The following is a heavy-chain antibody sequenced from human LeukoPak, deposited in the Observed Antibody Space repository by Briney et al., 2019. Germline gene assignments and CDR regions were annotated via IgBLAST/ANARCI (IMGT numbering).Heavy chain of an antibody. Sequence: SETLSLACTVSGGSISSSSYYWDWIRQPPGKGLEWIGSIYYSGSTYYNPSLKSRVTISVDTSKNQFSLKLSSVTAADTAVYYCARLPSNPYYYGSGTYLDYWGQGTLVTVSS. CDR2: IYYSGST. D-gene: IGHD3-10*01. CDR1: GGSISSSSYY. V-gene: IGHV4-39*01. J-gene: IGHJ4*02. CDR3: ARLPSNPYYYGSGTYLDY.